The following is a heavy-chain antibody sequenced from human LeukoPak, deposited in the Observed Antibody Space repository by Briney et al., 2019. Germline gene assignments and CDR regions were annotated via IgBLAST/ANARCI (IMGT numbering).Heavy chain of an antibody. CDR1: GVSVSRSIYY. D-gene: IGHD5-12*01. V-gene: IGHV4-39*01. CDR3: ARHGYRSVQNGFQAMDF. Sequence: SETLSLTCTLSGVSVSRSIYYWDWIRQSPGTGLEWLGSIHDSETAYSHPSLGSRPVISIDASKNLFALALVYLTDGDTGVYYCARHGYRSVQNGFQAMDFGGQGTTVIVSS. J-gene: IGHJ6*02. CDR2: IHDSETA.